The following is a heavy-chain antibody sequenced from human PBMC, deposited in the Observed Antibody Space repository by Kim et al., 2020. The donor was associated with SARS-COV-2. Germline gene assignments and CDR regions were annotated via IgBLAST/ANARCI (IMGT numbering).Heavy chain of an antibody. CDR2: IYDSGTT. J-gene: IGHJ5*02. Sequence: SETLSLTCTVSGGSVSSSSYHWGWIRQAPGKGLEWIGTIYDSGTTYYNPSLKSRVTISVDTSKNHFSLKLSSGTAADTAVYYCARHVVIGRVPDWFDPWGQGPLVTVSS. D-gene: IGHD2-15*01. V-gene: IGHV4-39*01. CDR3: ARHVVIGRVPDWFDP. CDR1: GGSVSSSSYH.